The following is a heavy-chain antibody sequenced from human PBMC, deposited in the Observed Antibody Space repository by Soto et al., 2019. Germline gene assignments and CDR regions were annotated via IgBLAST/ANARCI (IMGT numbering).Heavy chain of an antibody. J-gene: IGHJ6*02. D-gene: IGHD2-2*01. V-gene: IGHV1-69*12. CDR2: IIPIFGTA. CDR1: GGTFSSYA. Sequence: QVQLLQSGAEVKKPGSSVKVSCKASGGTFSSYAISWVRQAPGQGLEWMGGIIPIFGTANYAQKFQGRVTITADESTRTAYMELSSLRSEATAVYYCARHVPAAGYYYGMDVWGQGTTVTVSS. CDR3: ARHVPAAGYYYGMDV.